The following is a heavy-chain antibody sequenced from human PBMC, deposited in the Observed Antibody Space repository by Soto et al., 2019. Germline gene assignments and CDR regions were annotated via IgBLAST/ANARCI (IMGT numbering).Heavy chain of an antibody. V-gene: IGHV3-49*03. CDR2: IRSRAHGGAT. CDR1: GFTFGDYG. D-gene: IGHD6-19*01. J-gene: IGHJ4*02. CDR3: SRDVVSVAIDY. Sequence: GGSLRLSCTASGFTFGDYGLSWFRQAPGKGPEWVGFIRSRAHGGATGYAASVKGRFAISRDDSKSVAYLQMDSLKTEDTAVYYCSRDVVSVAIDYWGQGTLVTVSS.